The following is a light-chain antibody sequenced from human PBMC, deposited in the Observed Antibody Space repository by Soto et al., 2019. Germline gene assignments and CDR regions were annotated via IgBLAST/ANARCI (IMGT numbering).Light chain of an antibody. CDR3: QQYNNWPQT. Sequence: ETVLTQSPGTLSLSPGERATVSCRASQSVGGSSLAWYQQRPGQAPRLLIYDVSNRATGVPARFSGGGSRTDFTLTISSLEPEDFAEYHCQQYNNWPQTFGQGTKVDI. V-gene: IGKV3-20*01. CDR1: QSVGGSS. CDR2: DVS. J-gene: IGKJ1*01.